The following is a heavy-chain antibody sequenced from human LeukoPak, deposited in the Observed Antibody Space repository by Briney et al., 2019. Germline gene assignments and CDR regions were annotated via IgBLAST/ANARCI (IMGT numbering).Heavy chain of an antibody. J-gene: IGHJ4*02. D-gene: IGHD3-10*01. Sequence: GRSLRLSCAASGFTFSSYAMHWVRQAPGKGLEWVAVISYDGSNKYYADSVKGRFTISRDNSKNTLYLQMNSLRAEDTAVYYCAKDGSGSYYNFGPGKYWGQGTLVTVSS. CDR2: ISYDGSNK. CDR3: AKDGSGSYYNFGPGKY. CDR1: GFTFSSYA. V-gene: IGHV3-30-3*01.